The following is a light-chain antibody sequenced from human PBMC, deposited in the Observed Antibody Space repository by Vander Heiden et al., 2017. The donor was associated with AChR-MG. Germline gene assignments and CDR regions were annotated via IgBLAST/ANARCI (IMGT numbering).Light chain of an antibody. J-gene: IGLJ2*01. V-gene: IGLV1-44*01. CDR1: SSNIATNT. CDR3: AAWDDSLNGVV. CDR2: SDN. Sequence: QSVLTQSPSASETPGQRVTIPCSGSSSNIATNTVNWYQQLPGTAPKLLIYSDNQRPSGVPDRFSGSKSGTSASLAISGLQSEDEADYYCAAWDDSLNGVVFDGGTKLTVL.